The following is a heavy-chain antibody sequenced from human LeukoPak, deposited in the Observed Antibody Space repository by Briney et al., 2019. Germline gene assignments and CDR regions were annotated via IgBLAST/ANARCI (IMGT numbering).Heavy chain of an antibody. CDR3: TSKYSSSPAY. CDR1: GGSITNPTYH. CDR2: IYYNGNS. Sequence: SETLSLTCTVSGGSITNPTYHWGWVRQPPGKGLEWIGSIYYNGNSYYNLDLKSRLTLSIDTSNNQFSLKLESVTAADTAVYYCTSKYSSSPAYWGQGTLVTVSS. D-gene: IGHD6-6*01. J-gene: IGHJ4*02. V-gene: IGHV4-39*01.